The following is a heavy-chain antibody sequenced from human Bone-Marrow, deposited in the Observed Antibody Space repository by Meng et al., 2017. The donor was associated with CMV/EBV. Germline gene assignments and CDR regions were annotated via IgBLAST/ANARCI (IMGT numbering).Heavy chain of an antibody. Sequence: GGSLRLSCAASGLTFDDYGMSWVRQAPGKGLEWVSGINWNGGSTGYADSVKGRFTISRDNAKNSLYLQMNSLRAEDTALYYCARVGVGVYSSSWFFDYWGQGTLVTVSS. CDR3: ARVGVGVYSSSWFFDY. D-gene: IGHD6-13*01. CDR1: GLTFDDYG. V-gene: IGHV3-20*04. CDR2: INWNGGST. J-gene: IGHJ4*02.